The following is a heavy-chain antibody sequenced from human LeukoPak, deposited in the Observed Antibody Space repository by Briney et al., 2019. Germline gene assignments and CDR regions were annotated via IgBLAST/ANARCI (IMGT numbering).Heavy chain of an antibody. CDR3: ARVIWSQYYFDY. J-gene: IGHJ4*02. D-gene: IGHD3-16*01. CDR1: GFTFSSYW. V-gene: IGHV3-74*01. CDR2: INSDGSST. Sequence: TGGSLRLSCAASGFTFSSYWMPWVRQAPGKGLVWVSRINSDGSSTSYADSVKGRFTISRDNAKNTLYLQMNSLRAEDTAVYYCARVIWSQYYFDYWGQGTLVTVSS.